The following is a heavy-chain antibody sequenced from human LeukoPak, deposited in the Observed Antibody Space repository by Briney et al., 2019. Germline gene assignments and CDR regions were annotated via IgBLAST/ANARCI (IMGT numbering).Heavy chain of an antibody. V-gene: IGHV3-23*01. D-gene: IGHD7-27*01. CDR2: FSGSGGST. CDR3: AKDGINWGSYFDY. CDR1: GFTLSSYT. J-gene: IGHJ4*02. Sequence: PGGSLRLSCAASGFTLSSYTMNWVRQAPGKGLEWVSAFSGSGGSTYYADSVKGRFTISRDSSKNTLYLQMNSLRAEDTAVYYCAKDGINWGSYFDYWGQGTLVTVSS.